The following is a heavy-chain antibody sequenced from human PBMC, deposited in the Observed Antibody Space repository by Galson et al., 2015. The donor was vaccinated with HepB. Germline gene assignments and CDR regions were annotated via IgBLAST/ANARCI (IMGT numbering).Heavy chain of an antibody. V-gene: IGHV3-21*01. CDR1: GFTFSSYS. CDR2: ISSSSSYI. CDR3: ARSGMAVITTFDFDY. J-gene: IGHJ4*02. D-gene: IGHD3-22*01. Sequence: SLRLSCAASGFTFSSYSMNWVRQAPGKGLEWVSSISSSSSYIYYADSVKGRFTISRDNAKNSLYLQMNSLRAEDTAVYYCARSGMAVITTFDFDYWGQGTLVTVSS.